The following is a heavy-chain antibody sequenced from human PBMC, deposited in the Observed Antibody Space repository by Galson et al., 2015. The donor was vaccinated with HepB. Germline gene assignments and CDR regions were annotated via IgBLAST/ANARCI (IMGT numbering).Heavy chain of an antibody. Sequence: SLRLSCAASGSTFSSYGMHWVRQAPGKGLEWVAVIWYDGSNKYYADSVKGRFTISRDNSKNTLYLQMNSLRAEDTAVYYCARGRGNYYYYMDVWGKGTTVTVSS. CDR1: GSTFSSYG. CDR3: ARGRGNYYYYMDV. J-gene: IGHJ6*03. V-gene: IGHV3-33*01. D-gene: IGHD3-10*01. CDR2: IWYDGSNK.